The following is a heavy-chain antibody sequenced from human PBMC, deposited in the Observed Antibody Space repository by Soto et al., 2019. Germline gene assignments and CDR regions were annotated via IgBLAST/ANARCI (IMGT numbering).Heavy chain of an antibody. J-gene: IGHJ5*02. D-gene: IGHD3-10*01. CDR1: GGTFSSYT. CDR3: AGNNYYSSGNYLDWFDP. Sequence: SVKVSCKASGGTFSSYTLSWVRQAPGQGLEWMGRIIPILGIADYAQKFQGRVTITADKSTSTAYMELSSLRSEDTAVYYCAGNNYYSSGNYLDWFDPWGQGTLVTVSS. CDR2: IIPILGIA. V-gene: IGHV1-69*02.